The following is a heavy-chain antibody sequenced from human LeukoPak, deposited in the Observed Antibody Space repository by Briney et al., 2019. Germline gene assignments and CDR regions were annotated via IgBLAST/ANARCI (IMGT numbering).Heavy chain of an antibody. CDR3: ARDPYSGSYGDYYYYMDV. CDR1: GFTFSSYW. J-gene: IGHJ6*03. CDR2: ISGSGGST. V-gene: IGHV3-21*01. D-gene: IGHD1-26*01. Sequence: TGGSLRLSCAASGFTFSSYWMSWVRQAPGKGLEWVSSISGSGGSTYYADSVKGRFTISRDNAKNSLYLQMNSLRAEDTAVYYCARDPYSGSYGDYYYYMDVWGKGTTVTISS.